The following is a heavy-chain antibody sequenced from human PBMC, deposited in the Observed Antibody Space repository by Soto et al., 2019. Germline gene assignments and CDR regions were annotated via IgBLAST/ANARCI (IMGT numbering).Heavy chain of an antibody. CDR1: GYSFTGYY. D-gene: IGHD3-22*01. CDR3: AREVTTYEISGFLDY. Sequence: ASVKVSCKASGYSFTGYYMNWVRQAPGQGLEWMGWINPNSGGTRYAQKFQGRVTMTRDTSISTAYMEVSSLRSDDTAVYYCAREVTTYEISGFLDYWG. J-gene: IGHJ4*01. CDR2: INPNSGGT. V-gene: IGHV1-2*02.